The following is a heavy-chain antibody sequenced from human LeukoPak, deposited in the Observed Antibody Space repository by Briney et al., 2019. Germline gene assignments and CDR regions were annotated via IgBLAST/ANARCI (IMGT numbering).Heavy chain of an antibody. V-gene: IGHV1-24*01. CDR2: FDPEDGET. J-gene: IGHJ4*02. CDR1: GYTLTELS. Sequence: GASVKVSCKVSGYTLTELSMHWVRQAPGKGLEWMGGFDPEDGETIYAQKFQGRVTMPEDTSTDTAYMELSSLRSEDTAVYYCATGDSGSRGWGQGTLVTVSS. CDR3: ATGDSGSRG. D-gene: IGHD1-26*01.